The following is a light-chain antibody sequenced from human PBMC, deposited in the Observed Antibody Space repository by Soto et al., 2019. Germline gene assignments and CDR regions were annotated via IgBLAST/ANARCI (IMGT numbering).Light chain of an antibody. Sequence: DIQMTQSPSSLSASVGDRVTITCRASQSITTYLNWYQQKPGKAPNLLIYAASTLQGGVPSRFTGSGSGTDFTLTISSLQPEDFASYYCLQTYSTPRIFGQGTKLEI. V-gene: IGKV1-39*01. CDR1: QSITTY. CDR3: LQTYSTPRI. CDR2: AAS. J-gene: IGKJ2*01.